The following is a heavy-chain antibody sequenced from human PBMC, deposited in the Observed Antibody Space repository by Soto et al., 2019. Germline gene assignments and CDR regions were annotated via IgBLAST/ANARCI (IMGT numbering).Heavy chain of an antibody. V-gene: IGHV1-18*01. CDR3: AMGLGYGSGRTSLLAS. CDR2: ISVYKGNT. CDR1: GYTFTNYV. Sequence: GSSVKDSCKASGYTFTNYVISWVRQALGQGLEWMGWISVYKGNTNYVQKLQGRVTMTTDTSTSTAYMELRNLRFDDTAGYYCAMGLGYGSGRTSLLASWGQGTRVTVSS. J-gene: IGHJ5*01. D-gene: IGHD3-10*01.